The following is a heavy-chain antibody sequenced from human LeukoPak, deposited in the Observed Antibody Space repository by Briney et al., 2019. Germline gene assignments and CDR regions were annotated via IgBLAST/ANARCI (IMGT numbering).Heavy chain of an antibody. CDR1: GGTFSSYA. CDR3: ARDPRWSSFGAPYFDY. V-gene: IGHV1-69*01. J-gene: IGHJ4*02. CDR2: IIPIFGTA. Sequence: ASVKVSCKASGGTFSSYAISWVRQAPGQGLEWMGGIIPIFGTANYAQKFQGRVTITADESTSTAYMELSSLRSEDTAVYYCARDPRWSSFGAPYFDYWGQGPLVTVSS. D-gene: IGHD3-10*01.